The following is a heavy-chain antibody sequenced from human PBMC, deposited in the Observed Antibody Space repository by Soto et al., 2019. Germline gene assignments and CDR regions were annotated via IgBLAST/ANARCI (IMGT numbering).Heavy chain of an antibody. CDR3: AKSSPYSRGWYSTIFDY. V-gene: IGHV3-23*01. J-gene: IGHJ4*02. Sequence: PGGSLRLSCAASGFSFSDYAMSWVRQAPGKGLEWVSVISESGGSTHYADSVRGRFTVSRDNSKNSLSLRMNSLRDEDTAVYFCAKSSPYSRGWYSTIFDYWGQGA. CDR1: GFSFSDYA. CDR2: ISESGGST. D-gene: IGHD6-19*01.